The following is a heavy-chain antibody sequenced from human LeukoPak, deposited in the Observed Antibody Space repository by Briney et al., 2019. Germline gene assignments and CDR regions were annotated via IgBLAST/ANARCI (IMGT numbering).Heavy chain of an antibody. J-gene: IGHJ3*02. CDR1: GFTFSSYD. V-gene: IGHV3-30*03. D-gene: IGHD6-13*01. Sequence: GGSLRLSCAASGFTFSSYDMHWVRQAPGKGLEWVAVISYDGSNKYYADSVKGRFTISRDNAKNPLYLQMNSLGAEDTAVYYCARKYSSSWSYAFDIWGQGTMVTVSS. CDR3: ARKYSSSWSYAFDI. CDR2: ISYDGSNK.